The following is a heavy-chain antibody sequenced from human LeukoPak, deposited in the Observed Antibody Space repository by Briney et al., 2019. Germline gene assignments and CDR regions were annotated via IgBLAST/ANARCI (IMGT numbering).Heavy chain of an antibody. CDR1: GFTFSSYA. D-gene: IGHD2-2*01. Sequence: QSGGSLRLSCAASGFTFSSYAMSWVRQAPGKGLEWVSAISGSGGSTYYADSVKGRFTISRDNSKNTLYLQMNSLRAEDTAVYYCARVVPAAISAAASSGWDLLFDYWGQGTLVTVSS. CDR2: ISGSGGST. J-gene: IGHJ4*02. CDR3: ARVVPAAISAAASSGWDLLFDY. V-gene: IGHV3-23*01.